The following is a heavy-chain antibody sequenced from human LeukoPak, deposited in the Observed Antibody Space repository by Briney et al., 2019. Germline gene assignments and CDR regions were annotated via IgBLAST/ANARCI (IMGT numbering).Heavy chain of an antibody. CDR3: ARADDFWSGYGFDP. V-gene: IGHV4-39*07. CDR1: GGSISSSSYY. D-gene: IGHD3-3*01. J-gene: IGHJ5*02. CDR2: IYYSGST. Sequence: SETLSLTCTVSGGSISSSSYYWGWIRQPPGKGLEWIVSIYYSGSTYYTPSLKSRVTISVDTSKNQFSLKLSSVTAADTAVYYCARADDFWSGYGFDPWGQGTLVTVSS.